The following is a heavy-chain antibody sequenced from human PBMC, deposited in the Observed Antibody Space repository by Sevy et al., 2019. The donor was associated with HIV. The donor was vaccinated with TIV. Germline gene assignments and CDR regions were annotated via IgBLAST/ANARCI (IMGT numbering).Heavy chain of an antibody. V-gene: IGHV3-30-3*01. CDR1: GFTFSSYA. Sequence: GGSLRLSCAASGFTFSSYAMHWVRQAPGKGLEWVAVISYDGSNKYYADSVKGRFTISRDNSKNTLYLQMNSLRAEDTALYYCASEGDTAMVSDYWGQGTLVTVSS. CDR2: ISYDGSNK. D-gene: IGHD5-18*01. CDR3: ASEGDTAMVSDY. J-gene: IGHJ4*02.